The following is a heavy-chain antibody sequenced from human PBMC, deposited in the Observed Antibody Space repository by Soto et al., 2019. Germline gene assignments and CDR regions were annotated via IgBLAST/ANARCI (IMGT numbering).Heavy chain of an antibody. J-gene: IGHJ6*02. CDR2: ISSSSSYI. CDR3: ARDYGDYVFGYYYYGMDV. V-gene: IGHV3-21*01. D-gene: IGHD4-17*01. CDR1: GFTFSSYS. Sequence: EVQLVESGGGLVKPGGSLRLSCAASGFTFSSYSMNWVRQAPGKGLEWVSSISSSSSYIYYADSVKGRFTISRDNAKNSLYLQMNSLRAEDTAVYYCARDYGDYVFGYYYYGMDVWGQGTTVTVSS.